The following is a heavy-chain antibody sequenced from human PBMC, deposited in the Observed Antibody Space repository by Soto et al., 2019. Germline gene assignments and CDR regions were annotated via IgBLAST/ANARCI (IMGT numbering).Heavy chain of an antibody. CDR2: IYYSGST. V-gene: IGHV4-30-4*08. Sequence: SEKRCLTCTGSGGSIRSSGSLGGWIRQPPGKGLEWIGYIYYSGSTYYNPSLKSRVTISVDTSKNQFSLKLSSVTAADTAVYYCARWKDSSVLSQDVSYHSYGMHFRCQATTVTGS. CDR1: GGSIRSSGSL. J-gene: IGHJ6*02. CDR3: ARWKDSSVLSQDVSYHSYGMHF. D-gene: IGHD3-22*01.